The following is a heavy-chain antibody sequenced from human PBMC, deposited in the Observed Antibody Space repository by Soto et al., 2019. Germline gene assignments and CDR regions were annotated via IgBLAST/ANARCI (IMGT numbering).Heavy chain of an antibody. CDR3: AGETLELAHGYYYYMDV. V-gene: IGHV3-66*01. D-gene: IGHD1-26*01. CDR2: IYSGGST. J-gene: IGHJ6*03. Sequence: GGSLRLSCAASGFTASSNYMSWVCQAPGKGLEWVSVIYSGGSTYYADSVKGRFTISRDNSKNTLYLQMNSLRAEDTAVYYCAGETLELAHGYYYYMDVWGKGTTVTVSS. CDR1: GFTASSNY.